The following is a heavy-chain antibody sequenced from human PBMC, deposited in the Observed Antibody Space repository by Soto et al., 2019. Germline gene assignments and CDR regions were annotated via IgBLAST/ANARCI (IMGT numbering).Heavy chain of an antibody. D-gene: IGHD3-3*01. CDR1: GFTFSNAW. Sequence: GGSLRLSCAASGFTFSNAWMSWVRQAPGKGLEWVGRIKSKTDGGTTDYAAPVKGRFTISRDDSKNTLYLQMNSLKTEDTAVYYCTTDTGDETYYDFWEGDYWGQGTLVTVSS. V-gene: IGHV3-15*01. J-gene: IGHJ4*02. CDR2: IKSKTDGGTT. CDR3: TTDTGDETYYDFWEGDY.